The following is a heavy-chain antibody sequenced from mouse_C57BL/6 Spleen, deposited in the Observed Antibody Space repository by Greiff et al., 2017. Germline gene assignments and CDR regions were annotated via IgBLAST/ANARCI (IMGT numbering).Heavy chain of an antibody. Sequence: VQLQQSGAELVRPGSSVKLSCKASGYTFTSYWMHWVKQRPIQGLEWIGNIDPSDSETHYNQKFKDKATLTVDKSSSTAYMQLSSLTSEDSAVYYSAREGDYYGSSGYWGQGTTLTVSS. D-gene: IGHD1-1*01. V-gene: IGHV1-52*01. CDR2: IDPSDSET. J-gene: IGHJ2*01. CDR1: GYTFTSYW. CDR3: AREGDYYGSSGY.